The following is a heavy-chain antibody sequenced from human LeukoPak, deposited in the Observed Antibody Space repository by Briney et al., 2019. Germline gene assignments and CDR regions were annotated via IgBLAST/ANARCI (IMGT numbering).Heavy chain of an antibody. D-gene: IGHD2-2*01. Sequence: GGSLRLSCAASGFIFSSYWMSWVRQAPGKGLEGVANIKQEGSEKYYVDSVKGRFTISRDNAKNSLYLQMNSLRAEDTAVYYCARDNVVVPAATRACWFDPWGQGTLVTVSS. CDR2: IKQEGSEK. V-gene: IGHV3-7*03. J-gene: IGHJ5*02. CDR1: GFIFSSYW. CDR3: ARDNVVVPAATRACWFDP.